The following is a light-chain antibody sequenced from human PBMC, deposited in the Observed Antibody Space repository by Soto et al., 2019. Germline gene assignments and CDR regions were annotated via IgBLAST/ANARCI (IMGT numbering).Light chain of an antibody. CDR3: QQRRNWPLT. V-gene: IGKV3-11*01. CDR1: QSVSSY. J-gene: IGKJ4*01. CDR2: DAS. Sequence: ELVLTQSPATLSLSPGERATLSCRASQSVSSYLAWYQQKPGQAPRLLIYDASNRATGIPARFSGSGSGTDFTLTISSLEPEDFAVYYCQQRRNWPLTFGGGTKVAIK.